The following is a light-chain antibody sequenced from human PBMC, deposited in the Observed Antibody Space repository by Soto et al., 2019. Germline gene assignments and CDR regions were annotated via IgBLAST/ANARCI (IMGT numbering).Light chain of an antibody. CDR2: EVR. CDR3: SAYSAGSLLV. CDR1: MRDVGAYNL. J-gene: IGLJ3*02. Sequence: QSALTQPASVSGSAGQSITISCSGTMRDVGAYNLVSWYQQHPGTAPKLIIYEVRNRPSGISSRFSGSRSGNTASLTISGLEPEDEGDYYCSAYSAGSLLVFGGGTRLTVL. V-gene: IGLV2-14*01.